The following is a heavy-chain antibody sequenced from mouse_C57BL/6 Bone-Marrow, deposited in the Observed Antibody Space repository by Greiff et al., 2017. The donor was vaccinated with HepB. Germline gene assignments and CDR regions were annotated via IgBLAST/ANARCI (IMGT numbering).Heavy chain of an antibody. V-gene: IGHV1-72*01. D-gene: IGHD1-1*01. CDR2: IDPNSGGT. J-gene: IGHJ3*01. CDR1: GYTFTSYW. Sequence: VQLQQPGAELVKPGASVKLSCKASGYTFTSYWMHWVKQRPGRGLEWIGRIDPNSGGTKYNEKFKSKATLTVDKPSSTAYMQLSSLTSEDSAVYSCASEEFITEVGEAFAYWGQGTVVTVSA. CDR3: ASEEFITEVGEAFAY.